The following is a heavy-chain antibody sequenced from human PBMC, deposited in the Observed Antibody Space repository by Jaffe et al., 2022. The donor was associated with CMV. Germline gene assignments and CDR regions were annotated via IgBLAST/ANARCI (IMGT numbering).Heavy chain of an antibody. CDR3: AKEGVFATVWYYGMDV. CDR1: GFTFSSYA. V-gene: IGHV3-23*01. J-gene: IGHJ6*02. Sequence: EVQVLESGGGLVQPGKSLRLSCAASGFTFSSYAMSWVRQAPGKGLEWVSTISGSGARTYYADSVKGRFTISRDNSKNMLYLQMNTLRAEDTAVYYCAKEGVFATVWYYGMDVWGQGTTVTVSS. D-gene: IGHD3-16*01. CDR2: ISGSGART.